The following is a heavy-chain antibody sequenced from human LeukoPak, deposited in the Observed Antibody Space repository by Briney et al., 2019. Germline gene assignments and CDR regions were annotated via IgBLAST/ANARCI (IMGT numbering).Heavy chain of an antibody. J-gene: IGHJ4*02. CDR3: ARQEDNYDYFDY. CDR1: GGSISSSSYY. CDR2: LYYSGST. V-gene: IGHV4-39*01. Sequence: PSETLSLTCTVSGGSISSSSYYWGWIRQPPGKGLEWIESLYYSGSTYYNPSLKSRVTISVDTSKNQFSLKLSSVTAADTAVYYCARQEDNYDYFDYWGQGTLVTVSS. D-gene: IGHD5-18*01.